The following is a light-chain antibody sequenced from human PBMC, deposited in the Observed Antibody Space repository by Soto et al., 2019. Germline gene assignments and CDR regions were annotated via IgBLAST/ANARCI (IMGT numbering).Light chain of an antibody. J-gene: IGLJ1*01. V-gene: IGLV2-23*01. CDR3: CSYAGSHYV. CDR1: SSDVGSYNL. Sequence: QSVLTQPAAVSGSPGQSITISCTGTSSDVGSYNLVSWYQQHPGKAPKLMIYEGGKRPSGVSNRFSGSKSGNTASLTISGLQAEDEADYYCCSYAGSHYVFGTGTKVTV. CDR2: EGG.